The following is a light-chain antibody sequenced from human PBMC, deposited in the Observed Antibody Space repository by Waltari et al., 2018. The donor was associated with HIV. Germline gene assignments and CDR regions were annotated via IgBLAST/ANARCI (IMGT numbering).Light chain of an antibody. CDR3: VTWADRSSGPVV. V-gene: IGLV1-47*01. J-gene: IGLJ2*01. CDR2: RKN. CDR1: SSKIGNNY. Sequence: QSVLTQPPSASGTPGQRITISCSGSSSKIGNNYVHWYQHLPGTAPKLLIYRKNQRADGVPDGCSGSRSGTSASLAIRGLRSEDEADYYCVTWADRSSGPVVFGGGTKVTVL.